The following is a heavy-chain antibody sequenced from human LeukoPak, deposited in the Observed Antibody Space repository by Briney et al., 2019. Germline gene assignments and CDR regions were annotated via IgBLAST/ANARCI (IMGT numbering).Heavy chain of an antibody. Sequence: GGSLRLSCAASGFTFRSYGMSWVRQAPGKGLEWVSAISGNGGDTYYADSVKGRFTISRDNSKNTLYLQMYSLRAEDTAVYYCARLGSAHAFDIWGQGTVVTVSS. CDR3: ARLGSAHAFDI. CDR2: ISGNGGDT. V-gene: IGHV3-23*01. CDR1: GFTFRSYG. J-gene: IGHJ3*02. D-gene: IGHD3-9*01.